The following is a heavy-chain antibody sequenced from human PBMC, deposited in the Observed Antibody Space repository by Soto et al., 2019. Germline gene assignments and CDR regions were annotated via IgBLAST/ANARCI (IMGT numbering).Heavy chain of an antibody. V-gene: IGHV3-7*03. D-gene: IGHD3-3*01. CDR2: IKQDGSEK. CDR3: AREPRFLEWLPHYGMDV. CDR1: GFTFSSYW. J-gene: IGHJ6*02. Sequence: GGSLRLSCAASGFTFSSYWMSWVRQAPGKGLEWVANIKQDGSEKYYVDSVKGRFTISRGNAKNSLYLQMNSLRAEDTAVYYCAREPRFLEWLPHYGMDVWGQGTTVTVSS.